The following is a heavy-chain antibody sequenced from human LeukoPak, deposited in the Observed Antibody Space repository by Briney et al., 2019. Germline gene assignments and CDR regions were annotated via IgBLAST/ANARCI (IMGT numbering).Heavy chain of an antibody. D-gene: IGHD5-18*01. CDR3: AKVSHTAMVKGYFDY. CDR1: GFTFSSYG. CDR2: ISYDGSNK. V-gene: IGHV3-30*18. J-gene: IGHJ4*02. Sequence: GGSLRLSCAPSGFTFSSYGMPWVRQAPGKGLEWGAVISYDGSNKDYADSVKDRFTISRDNSKNTLYLQMNSLRAEDTAVYYCAKVSHTAMVKGYFDYWGQGTLVTVSS.